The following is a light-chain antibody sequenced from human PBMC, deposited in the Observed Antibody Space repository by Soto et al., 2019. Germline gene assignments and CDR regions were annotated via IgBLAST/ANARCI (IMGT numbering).Light chain of an antibody. Sequence: QSALTQPRSVSGSPGQSVTISCTGTSSDVGGYNYVSWYQQHPGKAPKLMIYDVSKRPSGVPDRLSGSKSGNTASLTISGLQAEDEADYYCCSYAGSYTPNWVFGGGTKLTVL. V-gene: IGLV2-11*01. CDR1: SSDVGGYNY. CDR2: DVS. CDR3: CSYAGSYTPNWV. J-gene: IGLJ3*02.